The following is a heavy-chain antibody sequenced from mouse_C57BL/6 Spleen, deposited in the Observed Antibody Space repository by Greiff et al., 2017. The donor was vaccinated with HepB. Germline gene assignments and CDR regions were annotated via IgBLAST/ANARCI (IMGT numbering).Heavy chain of an antibody. CDR1: GYTFTSYW. CDR2: IDPSDSYT. Sequence: VQLQQPGAELVRPGTSVKLSCKASGYTFTSYWMHWVKQRPGQGLEWIGVIDPSDSYTNYNQKFKGKATLTVDTSSSTAYMQLSSLTSEDSAVYYCARRGTTVVAKNYAMDYWGQGTSVTVSS. CDR3: ARRGTTVVAKNYAMDY. D-gene: IGHD1-1*01. J-gene: IGHJ4*01. V-gene: IGHV1-59*01.